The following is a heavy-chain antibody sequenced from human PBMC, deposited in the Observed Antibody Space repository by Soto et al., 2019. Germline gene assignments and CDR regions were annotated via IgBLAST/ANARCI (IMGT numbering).Heavy chain of an antibody. CDR1: GFTFSSYA. Sequence: GESLKISCAASGFTFSSYAMHWVRQAPGKGLEWVAVISYDGSNKYYADSVKGRFTISRDNSKNTLYLQMNSLRAEDTAVYYCARTSSGYSNYFDYWGQGTLVTVSS. CDR3: ARTSSGYSNYFDY. D-gene: IGHD3-22*01. CDR2: ISYDGSNK. J-gene: IGHJ4*02. V-gene: IGHV3-30-3*01.